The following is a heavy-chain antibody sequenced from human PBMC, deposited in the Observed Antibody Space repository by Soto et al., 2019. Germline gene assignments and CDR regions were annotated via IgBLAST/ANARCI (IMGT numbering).Heavy chain of an antibody. J-gene: IGHJ5*02. CDR3: ASDSNWFDP. V-gene: IGHV3-23*01. CDR2: ITGSGGST. CDR1: GLTFSSYA. Sequence: GGSLRLSCAASGLTFSSYAMSWVRQAPGKGLEWVSAITGSGGSTYYADSVRGRFTISRDNSKNTLYLQMNSLRAEDTAVYYCASDSNWFDPWGQGTLVTVSS.